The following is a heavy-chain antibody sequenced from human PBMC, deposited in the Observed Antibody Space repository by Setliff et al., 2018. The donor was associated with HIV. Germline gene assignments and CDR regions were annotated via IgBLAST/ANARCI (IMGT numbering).Heavy chain of an antibody. V-gene: IGHV4-59*11. CDR3: ARIAWKQGAVGSVCDY. D-gene: IGHD5-18*01. J-gene: IGHJ4*02. Sequence: SETLSLTCTVSGGSISSHYWSWIRQPPGKGLEWIGSIYYRGSTNYNPSLKSRVTISVDTSKNQFSLKLSYVTAADTAVDYCARIAWKQGAVGSVCDYWGQGTLVTVSS. CDR1: GGSISSHY. CDR2: IYYRGST.